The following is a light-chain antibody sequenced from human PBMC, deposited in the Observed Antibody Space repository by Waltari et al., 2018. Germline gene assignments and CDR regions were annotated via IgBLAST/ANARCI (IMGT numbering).Light chain of an antibody. Sequence: SYELTQPPSVSVSPGQTARITCSGDALPTQYAFWYQQKPGQAPVLVTYNDTEVPSGIPDRFAGSSSGTAVTLTISGVQAEDEAEYCCQSGDSTSTHVVFGGGTKLTVL. CDR1: ALPTQY. CDR3: QSGDSTSTHVV. CDR2: NDT. J-gene: IGLJ2*01. V-gene: IGLV3-25*03.